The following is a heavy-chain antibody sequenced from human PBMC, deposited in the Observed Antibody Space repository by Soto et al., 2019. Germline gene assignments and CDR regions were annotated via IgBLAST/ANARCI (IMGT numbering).Heavy chain of an antibody. Sequence: ASVKVSCKASGYTFTNYAMHWVRQAPGQRLDWLGWINAGNGNTKYSQKFQGRVTILRDTSASTAYMELSSLRSEDTAVYYCARDYRPDCSSTSCYNRLDPWGQGTLVTVSS. CDR1: GYTFTNYA. J-gene: IGHJ5*02. V-gene: IGHV1-3*01. CDR2: INAGNGNT. D-gene: IGHD2-2*02. CDR3: ARDYRPDCSSTSCYNRLDP.